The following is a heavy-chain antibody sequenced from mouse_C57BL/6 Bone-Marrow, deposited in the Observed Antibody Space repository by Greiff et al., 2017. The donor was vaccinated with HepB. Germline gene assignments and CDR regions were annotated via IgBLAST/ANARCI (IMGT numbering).Heavy chain of an antibody. CDR3: TRDRYMTTVVATHYYAMDY. CDR2: ISSGGDYI. Sequence: EVHLVESGEGLVKPGGSLKLSCAASGFTFSCYAMSWVRQTPEKRLEWVAYISSGGDYIYYADTVKGRFTISRDNARNTLYLQMSSLKSEDTAMYYCTRDRYMTTVVATHYYAMDYWGQGTSVTVSS. CDR1: GFTFSCYA. J-gene: IGHJ4*01. V-gene: IGHV5-9-1*02. D-gene: IGHD1-1*01.